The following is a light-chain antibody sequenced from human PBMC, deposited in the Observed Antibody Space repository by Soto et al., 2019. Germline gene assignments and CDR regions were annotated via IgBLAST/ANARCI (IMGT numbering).Light chain of an antibody. CDR2: GVT. CDR3: SSYTSSSTVI. V-gene: IGLV2-14*01. J-gene: IGLJ2*01. Sequence: QSVLTQPASVSGSPGQSITISCSGTSSDVGDYYYVSWYQQHPGKAPKLLIYGVTDRPSGVSHRFSGSRSDSTASLTISGLQAEDEDDYYCSSYTSSSTVIFGGGSKVTVL. CDR1: SSDVGDYYY.